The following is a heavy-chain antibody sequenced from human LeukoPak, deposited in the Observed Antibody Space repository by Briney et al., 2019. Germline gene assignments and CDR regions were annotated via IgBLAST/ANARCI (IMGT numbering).Heavy chain of an antibody. V-gene: IGHV3-30*02. CDR3: AKDAIVVVPAAIRADAFDI. D-gene: IGHD2-2*02. CDR2: IRYDGSNK. CDR1: GFTFSSYG. J-gene: IGHJ3*02. Sequence: PGGSLRLSCAASGFTFSSYGMHWVRQAPGKGLEWVAFIRYDGSNKYYADSVKGRFTISRDNSKNTLYLQMNSLRAEDTAVYYCAKDAIVVVPAAIRADAFDIWGQGTMVTVSS.